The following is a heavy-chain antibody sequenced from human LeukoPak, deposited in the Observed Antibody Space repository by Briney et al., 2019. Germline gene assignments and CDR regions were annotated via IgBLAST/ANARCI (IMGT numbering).Heavy chain of an antibody. CDR3: ALLGGDFYADY. D-gene: IGHD3-16*01. J-gene: IGHJ4*02. V-gene: IGHV3-7*01. CDR1: GLTFSRYW. Sequence: GGSLRHSCVASGLTFSRYWISWVRQAPGKGLEWVANIKQDGSEKYYVDSVKGRFTISRDNAENSLYLQMNSLRVEDTAVYFCALLGGDFYADYWGQGTLLTVSS. CDR2: IKQDGSEK.